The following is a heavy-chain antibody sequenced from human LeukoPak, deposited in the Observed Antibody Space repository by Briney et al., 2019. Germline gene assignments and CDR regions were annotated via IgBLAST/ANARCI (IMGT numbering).Heavy chain of an antibody. Sequence: GGSLRLSCAASGFIFSNYDMNWVRQAPGKGLEWVSYVSGTSSIILYADSVKGRFTISRDNAKNLLYLQMNSLRDEDTAVYYCARAGTNWGQGTLVTVSS. CDR1: GFIFSNYD. CDR2: VSGTSSII. CDR3: ARAGTN. V-gene: IGHV3-48*02. J-gene: IGHJ4*02.